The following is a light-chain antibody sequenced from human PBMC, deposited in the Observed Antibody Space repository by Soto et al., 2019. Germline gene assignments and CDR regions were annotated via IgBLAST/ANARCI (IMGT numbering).Light chain of an antibody. CDR3: QQSFTTPLT. V-gene: IGKV1-39*01. CDR2: ATF. J-gene: IGKJ4*01. Sequence: DIQMTQSPSTLSASVGDRVTITCRASQSISSWLAWYQQKPGKAPKILIYATFNLQSGVPSRLSGSGSGTDFTLTFRSLQPEDFATYYCQQSFTTPLTCGGGTKVDIK. CDR1: QSISSW.